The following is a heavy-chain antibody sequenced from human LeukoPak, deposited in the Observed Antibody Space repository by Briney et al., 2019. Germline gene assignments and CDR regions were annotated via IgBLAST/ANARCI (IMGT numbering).Heavy chain of an antibody. V-gene: IGHV3-7*01. CDR3: ARGRDPNPEDYFDY. J-gene: IGHJ4*02. CDR1: GFTFSSYW. CDR2: IKQDGSEK. D-gene: IGHD1-14*01. Sequence: GSLRLSCAASGFTFSSYWMSWVRQAPGKGLEWVANIKQDGSEKYYVDSVKGRFTISRDNAKNSLYLQMNGLRAEDTAVYYCARGRDPNPEDYFDYWGQGTLVTVSS.